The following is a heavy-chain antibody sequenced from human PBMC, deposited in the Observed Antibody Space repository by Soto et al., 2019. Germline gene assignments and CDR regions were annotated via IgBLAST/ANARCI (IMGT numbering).Heavy chain of an antibody. V-gene: IGHV4-34*01. CDR2: INHSGST. D-gene: IGHD5-12*01. CDR3: ARLGYSGYDSDY. J-gene: IGHJ4*02. Sequence: PSETLSLTCAVYGGSFSGYYWSWIRQPPGKGLEWIGEINHSGSTNYNPSLKSRVTISVDTSKNQFSLKLSSVTAADTAVYYCARLGYSGYDSDYWGQGTLVTVSS. CDR1: GGSFSGYY.